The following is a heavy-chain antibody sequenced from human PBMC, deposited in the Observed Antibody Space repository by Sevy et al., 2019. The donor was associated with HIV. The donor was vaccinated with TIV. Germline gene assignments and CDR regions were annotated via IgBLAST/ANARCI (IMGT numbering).Heavy chain of an antibody. CDR3: ARECPVDGMDV. CDR2: IWYDGSNK. V-gene: IGHV3-33*01. Sequence: GGSLRLSCAASGFTFSSYGMHWVRQAPGKGLEWVAVIWYDGSNKYYADSVKGRFTISRDNSKNTLYLQMNSLRADDTAVYYCARECPVDGMDVWGQGTLVTVSS. J-gene: IGHJ6*02. CDR1: GFTFSSYG.